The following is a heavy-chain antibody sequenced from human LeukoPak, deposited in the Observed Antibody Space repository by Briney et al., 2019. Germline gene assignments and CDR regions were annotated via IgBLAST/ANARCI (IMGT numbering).Heavy chain of an antibody. Sequence: GGSLRLSCAASRFTFRNFEMNWVRQAPGKGLEWVSYISVTGTTKYYADSVKGRFTISRDNAKNTLFLQMNSLRAEDTAVYYCGRSGDFWSGSGVAYWGQGTLVTVSS. V-gene: IGHV3-48*03. CDR2: ISVTGTTK. CDR1: RFTFRNFE. CDR3: GRSGDFWSGSGVAY. J-gene: IGHJ4*02. D-gene: IGHD3-3*01.